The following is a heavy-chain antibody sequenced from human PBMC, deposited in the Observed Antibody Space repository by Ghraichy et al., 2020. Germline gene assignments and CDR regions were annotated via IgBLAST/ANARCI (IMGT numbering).Heavy chain of an antibody. CDR1: GFTVSSNY. CDR2: IYSGGST. J-gene: IGHJ4*02. V-gene: IGHV3-66*01. D-gene: IGHD3-10*01. Sequence: GGSLRLSCAASGFTVSSNYMSWVRQAPGKGLEWVSVIYSGGSTYYADSVKGRFTISRDNSKNTLYLQMNSLRAEDTAVYYCARDSEYYGSGSVYWGQGTLVTVSS. CDR3: ARDSEYYGSGSVY.